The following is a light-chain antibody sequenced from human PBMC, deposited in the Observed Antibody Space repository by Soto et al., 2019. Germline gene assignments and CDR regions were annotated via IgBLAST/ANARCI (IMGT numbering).Light chain of an antibody. CDR2: SNN. J-gene: IGLJ2*01. CDR3: AAWDDSRNGPVV. Sequence: QSVLTQPPSASGTPGQRVTISCSGSSSNIGSNTVNWYQQLPGTAPKLLIYSNNQRPSGVPDRFSGSTSGTSASLAISGLQSDDEAAYYCAAWDDSRNGPVVFGGGTKVTVL. V-gene: IGLV1-44*01. CDR1: SSNIGSNT.